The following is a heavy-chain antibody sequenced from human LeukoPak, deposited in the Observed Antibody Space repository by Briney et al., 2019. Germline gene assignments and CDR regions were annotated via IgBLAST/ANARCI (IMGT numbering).Heavy chain of an antibody. J-gene: IGHJ4*02. V-gene: IGHV3-15*01. D-gene: IGHD4-17*01. CDR1: RFTFSFAW. CDR2: IKSKTDGGTT. Sequence: PGGSLRLSCAASRFTFSFAWMSWVRQAPGKGLEWVGRIKSKTDGGTTDYAAPVKGRFTISRDDSKNTLYLQMNSLKTEDTAVYYCTTDRPTVPLDYWGQGTLVTVSS. CDR3: TTDRPTVPLDY.